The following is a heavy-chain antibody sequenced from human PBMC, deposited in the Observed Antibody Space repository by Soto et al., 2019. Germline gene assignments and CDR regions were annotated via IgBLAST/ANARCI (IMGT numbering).Heavy chain of an antibody. CDR1: GGSISSSSYY. V-gene: IGHV4-39*01. CDR3: ARLQWLDILTVNYYMDV. D-gene: IGHD3-9*01. J-gene: IGHJ6*03. CDR2: IYYSGST. Sequence: SETLSLTCTVSGGSISSSSYYWGWIRQPPGKGLEWIGSIYYSGSTYYNPSLKSRVTISVNTSKNQFSLKLSSVTAADTAVYYCARLQWLDILTVNYYMDVWGKGTTVTVSS.